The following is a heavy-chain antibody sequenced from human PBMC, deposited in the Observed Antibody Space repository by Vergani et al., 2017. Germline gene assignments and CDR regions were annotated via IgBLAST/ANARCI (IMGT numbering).Heavy chain of an antibody. V-gene: IGHV4-39*07. J-gene: IGHJ5*02. CDR3: AAKGGSGYEPWGFDP. Sequence: QLQLQESGPGLVKPSETLSLTCTVSGGSISSSSYYWGWIRQPPGKGLEWIGSIYYSGSTYYNPSLKSRVTISVDTSKNQFSLKLSSVTAADTAGYYCAAKGGSGYEPWGFDPWGEGTLVTVSS. CDR1: GGSISSSSYY. CDR2: IYYSGST. D-gene: IGHD5-12*01.